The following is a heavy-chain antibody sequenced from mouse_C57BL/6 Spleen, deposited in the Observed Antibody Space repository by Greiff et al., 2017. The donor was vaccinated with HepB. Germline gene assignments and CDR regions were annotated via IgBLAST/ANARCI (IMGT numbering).Heavy chain of an antibody. Sequence: EVKLVESGGGLVKPGGSLKLSCAASGFTFSSYAMSWVRQTPEKRLEWVATISDGGSYTYYPDNVKGRFTISRDNAKNNLYLQMSHLKSEDTAMYYCARDYGSYYYGMGYFDVWGTGTTVTVSS. V-gene: IGHV5-4*01. CDR3: ARDYGSYYYGMGYFDV. D-gene: IGHD1-1*01. CDR1: GFTFSSYA. CDR2: ISDGGSYT. J-gene: IGHJ1*03.